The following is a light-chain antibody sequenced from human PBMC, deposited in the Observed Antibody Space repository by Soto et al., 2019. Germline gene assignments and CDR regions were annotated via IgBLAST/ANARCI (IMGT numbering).Light chain of an antibody. V-gene: IGKV3-20*01. Sequence: EIVLTQSPGTLSLSPGERATLSCRASQSVSSSYLAWYQQKPGQAPRLLIYGASSRATGIPDRFSGSGSGTDFTLTISRLEPEDFAVYYCQLYGRSPTWTFGRGTKVEIK. CDR3: QLYGRSPTWT. CDR1: QSVSSSY. CDR2: GAS. J-gene: IGKJ4*01.